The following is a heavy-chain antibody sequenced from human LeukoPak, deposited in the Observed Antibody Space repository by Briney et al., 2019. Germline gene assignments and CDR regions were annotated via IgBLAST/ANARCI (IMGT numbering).Heavy chain of an antibody. V-gene: IGHV4-39*01. Sequence: SETLSLTCTVPGVSISSSNSYWVWIREPPGKGLEWIGSIYYSGNTYYNASLKSQVSISIDTSKNQFSLRLTSVTAADTAVYYCARRIGRWLSSGWFDPWGQGTLVTVSS. D-gene: IGHD3-10*01. CDR1: GVSISSSNSY. CDR2: IYYSGNT. CDR3: ARRIGRWLSSGWFDP. J-gene: IGHJ5*02.